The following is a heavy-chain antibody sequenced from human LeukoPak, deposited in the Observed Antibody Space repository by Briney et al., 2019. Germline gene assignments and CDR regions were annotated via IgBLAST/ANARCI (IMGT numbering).Heavy chain of an antibody. V-gene: IGHV3-43*02. J-gene: IGHJ4*02. CDR3: AKDFGHTGLVGPY. D-gene: IGHD6-19*01. CDR1: GFTLDDYA. CDR2: ISGDGGST. Sequence: GGSLRLSCAASGFTLDDYAMHWVRHAPGKGLEWVSLISGDGGSTYYADSVKGRFTISRDKRKNSLYLQMHSLRTEDTALYYCAKDFGHTGLVGPYWGQGTLVTVSS.